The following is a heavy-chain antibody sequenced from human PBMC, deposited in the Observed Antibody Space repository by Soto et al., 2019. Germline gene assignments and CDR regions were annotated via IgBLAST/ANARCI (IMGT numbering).Heavy chain of an antibody. CDR2: ISAHNGNT. D-gene: IGHD4-17*01. J-gene: IGHJ4*02. V-gene: IGHV1-18*01. CDR1: GYTFTSYG. Sequence: QVQLVQSGAEVKKPGASVKVSCKASGYTFTSYGISWVRQAPGQGLEWMGWISAHNGNTNYAQKLQGRVTMTTDTSTSTAYMELRSLRSDDTAVYYCARDQNLPRGPGDYVSAVGYWGQGTLVTVSS. CDR3: ARDQNLPRGPGDYVSAVGY.